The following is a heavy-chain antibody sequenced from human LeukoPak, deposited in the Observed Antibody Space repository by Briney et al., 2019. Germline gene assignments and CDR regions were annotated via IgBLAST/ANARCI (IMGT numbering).Heavy chain of an antibody. V-gene: IGHV3-33*01. CDR2: IWYDGSNK. CDR3: ARDQDTYYDSSGYNNWLDP. J-gene: IGHJ5*02. CDR1: GFTFSSYG. D-gene: IGHD3-22*01. Sequence: PGGSLRLSGAASGFTFSSYGMHWVRQAPGKGLEWVAVIWYDGSNKYYADSVKGRFTISRDNSKNTLYLQMNSLRAEDTAVYYCARDQDTYYDSSGYNNWLDPWGQGTLVTVSS.